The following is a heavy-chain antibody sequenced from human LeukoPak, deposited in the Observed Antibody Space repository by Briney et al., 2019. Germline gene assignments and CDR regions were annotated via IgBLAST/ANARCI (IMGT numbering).Heavy chain of an antibody. Sequence: PGGSLRLSCAASGFTVSSNYMSWVRQAPGKGLEWVSVIYSGGSTYYADSVKGRFTISRDNSKNTLYLQMNSLRAEDTAVYFCASTVTSNKVQHWGQGTLVTVSS. V-gene: IGHV3-53*05. J-gene: IGHJ1*01. CDR1: GFTVSSNY. D-gene: IGHD4-17*01. CDR3: ASTVTSNKVQH. CDR2: IYSGGST.